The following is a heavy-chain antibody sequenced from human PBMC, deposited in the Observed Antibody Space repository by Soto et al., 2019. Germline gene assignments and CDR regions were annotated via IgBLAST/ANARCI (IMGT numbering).Heavy chain of an antibody. CDR3: ARKNYGSEGPGYWFDP. Sequence: PGESLKISCKGSGYSFTSYWLGWVRQMPGKGLEWMGIIYPGDADTRYSPSFQGQVTISADKSISTAYLQWSSLKASDTAMYYCARKNYGSEGPGYWFDPWGQGTLVTVSS. V-gene: IGHV5-51*01. D-gene: IGHD3-10*01. CDR1: GYSFTSYW. CDR2: IYPGDADT. J-gene: IGHJ5*02.